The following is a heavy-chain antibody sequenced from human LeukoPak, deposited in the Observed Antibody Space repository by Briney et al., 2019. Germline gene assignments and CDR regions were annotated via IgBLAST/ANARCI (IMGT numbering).Heavy chain of an antibody. CDR3: ARDGEMATIYFDY. CDR1: GGTFSSYA. CDR2: IIPIVGIA. V-gene: IGHV1-69*04. D-gene: IGHD5-24*01. J-gene: IGHJ4*02. Sequence: SVKVSCKASGGTFSSYALSWVRQAPGQGLEWMGTIIPIVGIANYAQKFQGRATITADKSTSTAYMELSSLRSEDTAVYYCARDGEMATIYFDYWGQGTLVTVSS.